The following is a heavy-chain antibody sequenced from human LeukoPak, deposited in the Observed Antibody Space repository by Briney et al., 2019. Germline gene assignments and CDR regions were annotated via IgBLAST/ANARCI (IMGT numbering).Heavy chain of an antibody. V-gene: IGHV3-15*01. CDR2: IKTKTDGGTT. J-gene: IGHJ4*02. CDR1: GFTFSSAL. Sequence: GGSLRLSCAASGFTFSSALMSWVRQAPGKGLEWVGRIKTKTDGGTTDYAAPVKGRFTISRDDSKDTLYLQMNSLTTEDTAVYYCITRPNPVGYWGQGTLVTVSS. CDR3: ITRPNPVGY. D-gene: IGHD1-26*01.